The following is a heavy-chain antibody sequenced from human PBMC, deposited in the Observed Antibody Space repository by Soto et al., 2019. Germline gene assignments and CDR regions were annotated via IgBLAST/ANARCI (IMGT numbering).Heavy chain of an antibody. Sequence: QVQLVQSGAEVKKPGASVKVSCKASGYTFTSYGISWVRQAPGQGLEWMGWINAYNGNTNYAQKHRGRVPITTDTATRTAYLELRSLRSDDTAVYYCARDWFGVDCGGQGTLVTVSS. CDR2: INAYNGNT. CDR3: ARDWFGVDC. J-gene: IGHJ4*02. V-gene: IGHV1-18*01. CDR1: GYTFTSYG. D-gene: IGHD3-16*01.